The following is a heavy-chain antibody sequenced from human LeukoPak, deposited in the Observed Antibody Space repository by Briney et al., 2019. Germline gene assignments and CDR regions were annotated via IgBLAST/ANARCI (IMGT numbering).Heavy chain of an antibody. D-gene: IGHD1-1*01. CDR3: ARRLEHYYGMDV. CDR2: IKQDGSEK. Sequence: PGGSLRLSCAASGFTFSAYWMNWVRQAPGKGLEWVANIKQDGSEKNYVDSVKGRFTISRDNAENSLHLQINSLRAEDTAVYHCARRLEHYYGMDVWGQGTTVTVSS. V-gene: IGHV3-7*01. CDR1: GFTFSAYW. J-gene: IGHJ6*02.